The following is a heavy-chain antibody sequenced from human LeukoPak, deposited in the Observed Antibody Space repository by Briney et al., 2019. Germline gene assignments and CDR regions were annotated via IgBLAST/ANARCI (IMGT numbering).Heavy chain of an antibody. J-gene: IGHJ4*02. V-gene: IGHV3-23*01. CDR2: ITKSGGST. D-gene: IGHD2-21*01. CDR1: GITFTTID. CDR3: ANVVGGY. Sequence: PGGSLILSCAVSGITFTTIDVSWVRLAPGQGLEWVSTITKSGGSTYYADPVKGRFTISRDNSRDTLYLQMNSLRADDTAVYYCANVVGGYWGQGTLVTVSS.